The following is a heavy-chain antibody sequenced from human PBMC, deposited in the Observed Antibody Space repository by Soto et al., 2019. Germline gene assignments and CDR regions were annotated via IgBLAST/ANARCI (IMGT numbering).Heavy chain of an antibody. V-gene: IGHV1-69*01. CDR3: ARDRHRGYPAGQLDY. J-gene: IGHJ4*02. D-gene: IGHD5-12*01. Sequence: QVQLVQSGAEVKKPGSSVKVSCKASGGTFSSYAISWVRQAPGQGLEWMGGIIPIFGTANYAQKFQGRVTITADESTSTAYMERSSLRSEDTAVYYCARDRHRGYPAGQLDYCGQGTLVTVSS. CDR1: GGTFSSYA. CDR2: IIPIFGTA.